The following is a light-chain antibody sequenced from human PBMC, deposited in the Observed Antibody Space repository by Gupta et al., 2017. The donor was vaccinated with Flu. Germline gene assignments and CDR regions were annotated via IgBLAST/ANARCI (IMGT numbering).Light chain of an antibody. V-gene: IGLV3-19*01. J-gene: IGLJ1*01. CDR3: NSRYTYVAPYV. Sequence: KDGRPSGIPDRFSGSSSGSTASLTITGAQAEDEADYFYNSRYTYVAPYVFGPGTKVTVL. CDR2: KD.